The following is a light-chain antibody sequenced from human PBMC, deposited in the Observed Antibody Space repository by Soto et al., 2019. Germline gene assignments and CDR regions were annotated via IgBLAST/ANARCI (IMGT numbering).Light chain of an antibody. CDR2: GAS. J-gene: IGKJ5*01. CDR1: QSVATN. Sequence: EIVMTQSPATLSVSPGERATLSCRASQSVATNLAWYQQKPGQPPRLLIYGASTRATGIPDRFSGSGSGTDFTLTISRLEPEDFAVHYCQQYGGSPPITFGQGTRLEIK. CDR3: QQYGGSPPIT. V-gene: IGKV3-20*01.